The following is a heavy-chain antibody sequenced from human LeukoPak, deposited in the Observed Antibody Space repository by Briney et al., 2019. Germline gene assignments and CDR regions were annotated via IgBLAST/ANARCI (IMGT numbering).Heavy chain of an antibody. V-gene: IGHV4-59*01. CDR2: VSYSGST. J-gene: IGHJ4*02. CDR1: GGSIGRYY. Sequence: PSETLSLTCIVSGGSIGRYYWTWIRQSPGQGLEWIGYVSYSGSTDYNPSLKSRVTVSVDTSKDQFSLKLISVTAADTAIYYCARWAAASSPRGGVLDYWGQGTLVTVSS. D-gene: IGHD6-13*01. CDR3: ARWAAASSPRGGVLDY.